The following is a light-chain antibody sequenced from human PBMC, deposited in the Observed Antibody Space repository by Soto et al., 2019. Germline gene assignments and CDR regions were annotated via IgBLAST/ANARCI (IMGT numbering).Light chain of an antibody. CDR1: RGIGNA. Sequence: DIQMTQSPSSLSASVGDRVTITCRPSRGIGNALAWYQQKPGTVPKLLIHSASTLQSGVPSRFSGSGSGTDFTLTISSLQPADVASYYCQKYDSAPTFGPGTKVEIK. V-gene: IGKV1-27*01. J-gene: IGKJ1*01. CDR3: QKYDSAPT. CDR2: SAS.